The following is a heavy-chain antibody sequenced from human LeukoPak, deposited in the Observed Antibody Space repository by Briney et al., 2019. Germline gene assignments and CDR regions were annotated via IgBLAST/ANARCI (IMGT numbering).Heavy chain of an antibody. CDR2: ISGSGGST. CDR1: GFTFSSYA. D-gene: IGHD3-22*01. J-gene: IGHJ3*02. V-gene: IGHV3-23*01. Sequence: GGSLRLSCAASGFTFSSYAMSWVRQAPGKGLEWVSAISGSGGSTYYADSVKGRFTISRDNSKNTLYLQMNSLRAEDTAVYYCARNYYYDSSGYPPQDAFDIWGQGTMVTVSS. CDR3: ARNYYYDSSGYPPQDAFDI.